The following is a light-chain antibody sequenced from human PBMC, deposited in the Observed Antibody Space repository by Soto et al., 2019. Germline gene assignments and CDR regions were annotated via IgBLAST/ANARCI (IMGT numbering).Light chain of an antibody. CDR2: GAS. CDR3: QQYGGSSWT. J-gene: IGKJ1*01. V-gene: IGKV3-20*01. Sequence: EIVLTQSPGTLSLSPGERATLSCRASQSVSGSYLAWYQQKPGQAPRLLIYGASSRATGIPDRFSGSGSGTDFTLTISRLEPEDFAVYYCQQYGGSSWTFGQGTTVEIK. CDR1: QSVSGSY.